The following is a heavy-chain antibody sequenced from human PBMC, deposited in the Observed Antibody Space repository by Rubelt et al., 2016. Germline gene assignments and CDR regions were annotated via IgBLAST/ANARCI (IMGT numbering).Heavy chain of an antibody. V-gene: IGHV1-3*01. CDR3: ARGGLSELLWFGESRIDY. CDR1: GYTFTSYA. J-gene: IGHJ4*02. D-gene: IGHD3-10*01. Sequence: QVQLVQSGAEVKKPGASVKVSCKASGYTFTSYAMHWVRQAPGQRLEWMGWINAGNGNTKSSQKFQGRVTITRDTAASTAYMELSSLRSEDTAVYYCARGGLSELLWFGESRIDYWGQGTLVTVSS. CDR2: INAGNGNT.